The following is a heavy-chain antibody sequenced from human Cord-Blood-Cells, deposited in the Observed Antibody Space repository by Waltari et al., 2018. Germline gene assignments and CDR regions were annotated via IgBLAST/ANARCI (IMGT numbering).Heavy chain of an antibody. CDR3: ARLNGDYFDY. Sequence: QVQLQQWGAGLLKPSETLSLTCAVYGGSFSGYYLSWIRQPPGKGLEWIGEINHSGSTNYNPSLKSRVTISVDTSKNQFSLKLSSVTAADTAVYYCARLNGDYFDYWGQGTLVTVSS. CDR1: GGSFSGYY. D-gene: IGHD4-17*01. J-gene: IGHJ4*02. CDR2: INHSGST. V-gene: IGHV4-34*01.